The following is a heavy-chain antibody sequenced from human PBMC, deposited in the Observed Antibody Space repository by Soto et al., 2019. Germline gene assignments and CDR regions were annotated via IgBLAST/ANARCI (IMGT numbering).Heavy chain of an antibody. J-gene: IGHJ4*02. V-gene: IGHV1-69*06. Sequence: QVQLVQSGAEVKKPGSSVKVSCKTSGGTFSTYSIVWVRQAPGEGLEWMGGIIPIFCTANYAQKLQDRVTITADKSTNTAFMELSSLKSEDTAMYYCASSSGNNYGVGTNYYFDYWGQGALVTVSS. D-gene: IGHD1-26*01. CDR2: IIPIFCTA. CDR1: GGTFSTYS. CDR3: ASSSGNNYGVGTNYYFDY.